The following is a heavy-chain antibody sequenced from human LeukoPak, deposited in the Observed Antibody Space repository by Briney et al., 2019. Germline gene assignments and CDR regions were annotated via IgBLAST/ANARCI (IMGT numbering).Heavy chain of an antibody. CDR3: VRTPPNWGFDY. Sequence: ASVKVSCKASVYTFTTHDINWVRQATGQGLEWLGWMSPNSGDTGYAQKFQGRVTMTSDSSISTAYMELSSLRSEDTAIYYCVRTPPNWGFDYWGQGTLVTVSS. J-gene: IGHJ4*02. CDR1: VYTFTTHD. CDR2: MSPNSGDT. D-gene: IGHD7-27*01. V-gene: IGHV1-8*01.